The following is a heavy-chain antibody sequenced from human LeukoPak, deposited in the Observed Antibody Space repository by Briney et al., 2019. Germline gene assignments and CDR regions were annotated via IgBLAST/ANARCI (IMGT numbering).Heavy chain of an antibody. Sequence: SETLSLTCTVSGVSLSSYYWSWIRQAAGKGLEWIGRINTSGNTNYNPSLKSRVSLSVDTSKNQFSLKLSSVTAADTAVYYCARIYCDGGGCYWFDPWGQGTLVTVSS. V-gene: IGHV4-4*07. D-gene: IGHD2-15*01. J-gene: IGHJ5*02. CDR1: GVSLSSYY. CDR3: ARIYCDGGGCYWFDP. CDR2: INTSGNT.